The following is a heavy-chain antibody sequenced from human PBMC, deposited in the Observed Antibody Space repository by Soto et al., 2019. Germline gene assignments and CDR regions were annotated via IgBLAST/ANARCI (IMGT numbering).Heavy chain of an antibody. D-gene: IGHD3-9*01. CDR3: ARHSSDAYFDWLFVFDY. J-gene: IGHJ4*02. Sequence: PSETLSLTCTVSGGSISSYYWSWIRQPPGKGLEWIGYIYYSGSTNYSPSLKSRVTISVDTSKNQFSLKLSSVTAADTAVYYCARHSSDAYFDWLFVFDYWGQGTLVTVSS. CDR2: IYYSGST. CDR1: GGSISSYY. V-gene: IGHV4-59*08.